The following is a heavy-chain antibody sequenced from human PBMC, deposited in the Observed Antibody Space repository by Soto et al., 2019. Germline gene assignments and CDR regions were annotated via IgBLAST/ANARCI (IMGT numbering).Heavy chain of an antibody. J-gene: IGHJ4*02. Sequence: EVQLLESGGGLVQPGGSLRLSCAASGFTFSSYSMSWVRQAPGKGLEWVSGFRTGGDDGTTYYADSVKGRFTISRDNSKNTLFLQMNSLRAEDTAVYSCARVRDFRRAGVRSRSRYCDFWGQGTLVTVSS. CDR2: FRTGGDDGTT. D-gene: IGHD1-26*01. CDR3: ARVRDFRRAGVRSRSRYCDF. CDR1: GFTFSSYS. V-gene: IGHV3-23*01.